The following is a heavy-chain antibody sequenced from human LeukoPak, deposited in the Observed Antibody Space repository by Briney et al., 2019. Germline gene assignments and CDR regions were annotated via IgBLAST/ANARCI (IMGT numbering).Heavy chain of an antibody. Sequence: GASVKVSCKASGGTFSTYAINWVRQAPGQGLEWMGGIIPIFGTANYAQRFQGRVTITADKSMTTAYMDLSSLRSEDTAVYYCARSRADYYHYYGMDVWGKGTTVTVSS. J-gene: IGHJ6*04. V-gene: IGHV1-69*06. D-gene: IGHD3-10*01. CDR2: IIPIFGTA. CDR3: ARSRADYYHYYGMDV. CDR1: GGTFSTYA.